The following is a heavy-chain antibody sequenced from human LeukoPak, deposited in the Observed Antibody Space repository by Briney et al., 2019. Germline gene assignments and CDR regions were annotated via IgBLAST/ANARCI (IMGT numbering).Heavy chain of an antibody. V-gene: IGHV3-7*01. CDR1: GFTFSSYW. Sequence: GGSLRLSCAASGFTFSSYWMSWVRQAPGKGLEWVANIKRDGSEKYYVDSVKGRFTISRDNAKNSLYLQMNSLRAEDTAVYYCARDLYDSSGYSDYWGQGTLVTVSS. D-gene: IGHD3-22*01. CDR2: IKRDGSEK. CDR3: ARDLYDSSGYSDY. J-gene: IGHJ4*02.